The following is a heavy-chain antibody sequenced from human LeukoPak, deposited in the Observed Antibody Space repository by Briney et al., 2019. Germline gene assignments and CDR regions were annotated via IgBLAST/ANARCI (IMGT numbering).Heavy chain of an antibody. V-gene: IGHV1-69*13. J-gene: IGHJ3*02. CDR1: GGTFSSYA. CDR3: ARATRPYSRHAFDI. CDR2: IIPIFGTA. Sequence: ASVKVSCKASGGTFSSYAISWVRQAPGQGLEWMGGIIPIFGTANYAQKFQGRVTITADESTSTAYMELSSLRSEDTAVYYCARATRPYSRHAFDIWGQGTMVTVSS. D-gene: IGHD2-15*01.